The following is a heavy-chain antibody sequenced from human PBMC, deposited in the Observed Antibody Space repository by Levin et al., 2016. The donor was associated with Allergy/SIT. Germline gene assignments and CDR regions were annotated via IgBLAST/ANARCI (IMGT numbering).Heavy chain of an antibody. D-gene: IGHD5-18*01. CDR2: IYYTGIT. V-gene: IGHV4-39*01. CDR3: TSPRISAMVTPFDY. J-gene: IGHJ4*02. Sequence: WIRQPPGKGLEWIGSIYYTGITYYNPSLKGRVTISEDKSKNQFSLKLTSVTAADTAVYYCTSPRISAMVTPFDYWGQGILVTVSS.